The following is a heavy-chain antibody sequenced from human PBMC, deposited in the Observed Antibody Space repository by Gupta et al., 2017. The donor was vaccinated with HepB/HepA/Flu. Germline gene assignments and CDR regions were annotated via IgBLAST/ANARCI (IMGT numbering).Heavy chain of an antibody. CDR3: AREPSYYGMDV. CDR2: IYGSGST. V-gene: IGHV3-66*01. J-gene: IGHJ6*02. Sequence: EVQLVESGGGLVQPGGSLRLSCAASGFTVSGSYMSWVPQAPGKGLEWVSVIYGSGSTYYADSVKGRFTISRDNSKNTLYLQMNSLRAEDTAVYYCAREPSYYGMDVWGQGTTVTVSS. CDR1: GFTVSGSY.